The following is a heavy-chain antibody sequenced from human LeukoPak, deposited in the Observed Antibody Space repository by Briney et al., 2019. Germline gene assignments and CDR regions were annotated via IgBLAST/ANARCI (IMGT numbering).Heavy chain of an antibody. D-gene: IGHD4-17*01. CDR2: ISPDGTKA. CDR3: ARNFDYGDYL. Sequence: GGSLRLSCTASGFAFSRYYIHWVRQAPGNVLVWVSRISPDGTKADYADSVKGRFTVSRDNAQNTLYLQMNSLRAEDSAAYFCARNFDYGDYLWGQGTLVTVSS. V-gene: IGHV3-74*01. J-gene: IGHJ5*02. CDR1: GFAFSRYY.